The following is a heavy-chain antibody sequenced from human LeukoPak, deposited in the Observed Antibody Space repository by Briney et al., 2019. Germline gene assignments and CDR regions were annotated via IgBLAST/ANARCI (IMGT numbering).Heavy chain of an antibody. Sequence: ASVKVSCKASGYTFTGYYIHWVRQAPGQGLEWMGWINPNSGGTNYAQHFQGRVTMTRATSISTAYMDLSRLTSDDTAVYYCARGEGIAAAGTYFQSWGQGTLVTVSS. J-gene: IGHJ1*01. CDR3: ARGEGIAAAGTYFQS. D-gene: IGHD6-13*01. CDR1: GYTFTGYY. CDR2: INPNSGGT. V-gene: IGHV1-2*02.